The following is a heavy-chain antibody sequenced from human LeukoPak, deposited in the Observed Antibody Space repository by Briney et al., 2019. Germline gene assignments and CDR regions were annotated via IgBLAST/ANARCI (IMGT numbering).Heavy chain of an antibody. CDR3: ARGPGLISGSAAGSYYYGMDV. CDR2: INHSGST. V-gene: IGHV4-34*01. Sequence: PSETLSLTCAVYGGSFSGYYWSWIRQPPGKGLEWIGEINHSGSTNYNPSLKSRVTISVDTSKNQFSLKLSSVTAADTAVYYCARGPGLISGSAAGSYYYGMDVWGQGTTVTVSS. D-gene: IGHD6-13*01. J-gene: IGHJ6*02. CDR1: GGSFSGYY.